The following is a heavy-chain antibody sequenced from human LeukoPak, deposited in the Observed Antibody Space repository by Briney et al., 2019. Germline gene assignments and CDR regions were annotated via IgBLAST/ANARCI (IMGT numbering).Heavy chain of an antibody. CDR1: GYSISSGYY. CDR3: ARHKHYYGSGSYYKTNFRYYFDY. CDR2: INHSGST. Sequence: PSETLSLTCTVSGYSISSGYYWGWIRQPPGKGLEWIGEINHSGSTNYNPSLKSRVTISVDTSKNQFSLKLSSVTAADTAVYYCARHKHYYGSGSYYKTNFRYYFDYWGQGTLVTVSS. J-gene: IGHJ4*02. V-gene: IGHV4-38-2*02. D-gene: IGHD3-10*01.